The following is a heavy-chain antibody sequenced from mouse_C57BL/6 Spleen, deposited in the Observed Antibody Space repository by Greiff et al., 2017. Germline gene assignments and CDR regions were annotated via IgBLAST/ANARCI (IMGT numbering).Heavy chain of an antibody. CDR3: ARGDSSGYYFDY. Sequence: VQLQESGAELARPGASVKLSCKASGYTFTSYGISWVKQRTGQGLEWIGEIYPRSGNTYYNEKFKGKATLTADKSSSTAYMELRSLTSEDSAVYFCARGDSSGYYFDYWGQGTTLTVSS. D-gene: IGHD3-2*02. J-gene: IGHJ2*01. V-gene: IGHV1-81*01. CDR2: IYPRSGNT. CDR1: GYTFTSYG.